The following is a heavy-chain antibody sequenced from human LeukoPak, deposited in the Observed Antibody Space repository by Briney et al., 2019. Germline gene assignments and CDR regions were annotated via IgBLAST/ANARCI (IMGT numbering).Heavy chain of an antibody. CDR3: ARGLRIGYCSGGSCSLGY. CDR2: INPSGGST. D-gene: IGHD2-15*01. V-gene: IGHV1-46*01. J-gene: IGHJ4*02. Sequence: ASVKVSCKASGYTFTSYYMHWVRQAPGQGLEWMGIINPSGGSTSYAQKFQGRVTMIRDTSTSTVYMELSSLRSEDTAVYYCARGLRIGYCSGGSCSLGYWGQGTLVTVSS. CDR1: GYTFTSYY.